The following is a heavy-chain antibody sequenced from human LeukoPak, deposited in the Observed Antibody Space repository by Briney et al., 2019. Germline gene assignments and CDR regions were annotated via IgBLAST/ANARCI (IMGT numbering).Heavy chain of an antibody. CDR1: GFTFSSYG. D-gene: IGHD3-10*01. J-gene: IGHJ6*02. Sequence: GSLRLSCAASGFTFSSYGMHWVRQAPGKGLEWVAVIWYDGSNKYYADSVKGRFTISRDNSKNTLYLRMNSLRAEDTAVYYCASPGTVNYGMDVWGQGTTVTVSS. CDR3: ASPGTVNYGMDV. V-gene: IGHV3-33*01. CDR2: IWYDGSNK.